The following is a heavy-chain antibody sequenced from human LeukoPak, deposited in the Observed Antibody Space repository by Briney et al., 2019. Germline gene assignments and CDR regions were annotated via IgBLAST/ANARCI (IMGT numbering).Heavy chain of an antibody. CDR1: GGSFSGYY. D-gene: IGHD6-13*01. Sequence: SETLSLTCAVYGGSFSGYYWSWIRQPAGKGLEWIGRIYTSGSTNYNPSLESRVTMSVDTSKNQFSLKLSSVTAADTAVYYCARDSSSWYEWYNWFDPWGQGTLVTVSS. V-gene: IGHV4-4*07. J-gene: IGHJ5*02. CDR3: ARDSSSWYEWYNWFDP. CDR2: IYTSGST.